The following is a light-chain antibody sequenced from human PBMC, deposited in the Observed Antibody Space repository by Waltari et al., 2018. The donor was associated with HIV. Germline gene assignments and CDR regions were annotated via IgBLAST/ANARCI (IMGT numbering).Light chain of an antibody. CDR2: WAS. V-gene: IGKV4-1*01. Sequence: DIMMTQSPDSMVGSLGGRATLNCKSSQSVLYRSNNRNSLAWYQQKPGQPPKLLIYWASTRESGVPDRFSGRGSGTDFTLTISSLQAEDVAVYYCQQYYSTPWTFGQGTKVEIK. CDR3: QQYYSTPWT. CDR1: QSVLYRSNNRNS. J-gene: IGKJ1*01.